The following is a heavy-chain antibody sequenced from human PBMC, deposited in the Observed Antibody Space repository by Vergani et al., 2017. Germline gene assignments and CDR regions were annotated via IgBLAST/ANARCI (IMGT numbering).Heavy chain of an antibody. CDR2: ISWNSGSI. Sequence: EVQLVESGGGLVQPGRSLRLSCAASGFTLDDYAMHWVRQAPGKGLEWVSGISWNSGSIGYADSVKGRFTISRDNAKNSLYLQMNSLRAEDTALYYCAKDHYDFWSGYPNLSPFDLWGRGTLVTVSS. D-gene: IGHD3-3*01. CDR3: AKDHYDFWSGYPNLSPFDL. J-gene: IGHJ2*01. V-gene: IGHV3-9*01. CDR1: GFTLDDYA.